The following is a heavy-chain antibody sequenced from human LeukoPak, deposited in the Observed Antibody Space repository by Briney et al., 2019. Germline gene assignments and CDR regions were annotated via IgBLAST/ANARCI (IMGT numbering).Heavy chain of an antibody. Sequence: SSETLSLTCTVSGGSVSSGSYYWSWIRQPPGKGLEWIGYIYYSGSTNYNPSLKSRVTISVDTSKNQFSLKLSSVTAADTAVYYCARADYGDYGEYYFDYWGQGTLVTVSS. D-gene: IGHD4-17*01. CDR2: IYYSGST. CDR3: ARADYGDYGEYYFDY. CDR1: GGSVSSGSYY. J-gene: IGHJ4*02. V-gene: IGHV4-61*01.